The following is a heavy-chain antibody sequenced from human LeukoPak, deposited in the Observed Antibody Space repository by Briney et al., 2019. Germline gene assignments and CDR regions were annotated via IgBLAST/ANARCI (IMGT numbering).Heavy chain of an antibody. D-gene: IGHD3-10*01. Sequence: TGGSLRLSCAASGFTFSSYGMHWVRQAPGKGLEWVAVIWYDGTKEYYADSVKGRFTISRDNSENTLYLQMNSLRVEDTAVYYCARDYASGSYYSGDYWGQGTLVTVSS. V-gene: IGHV3-33*01. J-gene: IGHJ4*02. CDR1: GFTFSSYG. CDR2: IWYDGTKE. CDR3: ARDYASGSYYSGDY.